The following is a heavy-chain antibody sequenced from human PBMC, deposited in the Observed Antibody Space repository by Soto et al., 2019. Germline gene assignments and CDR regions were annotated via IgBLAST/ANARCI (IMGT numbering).Heavy chain of an antibody. Sequence: SETLSLTCTVSGGSISSNYWTWIRQAPGKGLEWIGYVYNSGSTNYNPSLKSRVTISEDTSKSQFSLKVNSMTAADTAVYYCARYRREAVAGYTLDNWGQGILVTVSS. CDR3: ARYRREAVAGYTLDN. CDR1: GGSISSNY. D-gene: IGHD6-13*01. V-gene: IGHV4-59*01. CDR2: VYNSGST. J-gene: IGHJ4*02.